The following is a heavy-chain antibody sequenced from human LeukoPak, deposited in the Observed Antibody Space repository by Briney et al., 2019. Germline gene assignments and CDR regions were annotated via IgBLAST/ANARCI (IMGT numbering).Heavy chain of an antibody. CDR1: GYTFTGYY. J-gene: IGHJ4*02. Sequence: ASVKVSCKASGYTFTGYYMHWVRQAPGQGLEWMGWINPNSGGTNYTQKFQGRVTMTRDTSISTAYMELSRLRSDDTAVYYCARPRRIAARRGDVTFDYWGQGTLVTVSS. CDR2: INPNSGGT. CDR3: ARPRRIAARRGDVTFDY. D-gene: IGHD6-6*01. V-gene: IGHV1-2*02.